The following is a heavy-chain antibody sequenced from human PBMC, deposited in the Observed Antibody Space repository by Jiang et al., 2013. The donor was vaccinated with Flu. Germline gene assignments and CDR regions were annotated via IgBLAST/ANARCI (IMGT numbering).Heavy chain of an antibody. Sequence: LLKPSETLSLTCAVYGGSFSGYYWSWIRQPPGKGLEWIGEINHSGSTNYNPSLKSRVTISVDTSKNRFSLKLSSVTAADTAVYYCAREGYFDWLGLFDPWGQGTLVTVSS. D-gene: IGHD3-9*01. J-gene: IGHJ5*02. CDR2: INHSGST. V-gene: IGHV4-34*01. CDR3: AREGYFDWLGLFDP. CDR1: GGSFSGYY.